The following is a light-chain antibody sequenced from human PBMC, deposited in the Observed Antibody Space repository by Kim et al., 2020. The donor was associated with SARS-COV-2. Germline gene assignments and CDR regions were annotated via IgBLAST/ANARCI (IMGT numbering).Light chain of an antibody. Sequence: QSVTIYCNGTSSTIGHYNDVSWYHQHPGRAPTLMIYDVSARPSGVSDRFSGSKSGNTASLTISGLQAEDEADYYCYSCAATYTFGVFGGGTQLTVL. CDR2: DVS. J-gene: IGLJ3*02. V-gene: IGLV2-11*03. CDR3: YSCAATYTFGV. CDR1: SSTIGHYND.